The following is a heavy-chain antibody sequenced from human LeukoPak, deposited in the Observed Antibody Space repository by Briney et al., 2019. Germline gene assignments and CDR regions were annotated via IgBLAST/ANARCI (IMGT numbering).Heavy chain of an antibody. CDR2: ISWNSGSI. Sequence: PGRSLRLSCAASGFTFDDYAMHWVRQAPGKGLEWVSGISWNSGSIGYADSVKGRFTISRDNAKNSLYLQMNSLRAEDTALYYCAKDMVDYGDSPDAFDIWGQGTMVTVSS. CDR1: GFTFDDYA. D-gene: IGHD4-17*01. CDR3: AKDMVDYGDSPDAFDI. V-gene: IGHV3-9*01. J-gene: IGHJ3*02.